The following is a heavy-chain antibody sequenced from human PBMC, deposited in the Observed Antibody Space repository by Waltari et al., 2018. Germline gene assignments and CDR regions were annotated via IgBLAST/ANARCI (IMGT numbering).Heavy chain of an antibody. D-gene: IGHD2-2*01. CDR2: VIPMFGTV. J-gene: IGHJ3*01. CDR3: ASGAGYCSSSNCPHDAFNV. CDR1: GGTFSIHA. V-gene: IGHV1-69*01. Sequence: QVQLMQSGAEVKKPGSSVKVSCKASGGTFSIHALSWVRQAPGQGLEWLRGVIPMFGTVNYAQRFQGRVTITAAESTSTIYMELHTLRSEDTAVYYCASGAGYCSSSNCPHDAFNVWGQGTMVTVSS.